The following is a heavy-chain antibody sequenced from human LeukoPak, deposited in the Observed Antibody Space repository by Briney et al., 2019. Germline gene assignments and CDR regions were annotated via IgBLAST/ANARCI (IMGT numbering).Heavy chain of an antibody. D-gene: IGHD3-22*01. J-gene: IGHJ5*02. Sequence: GGSLRLSCAASGFTFSSHSMNWVRQAPGKGLEWVSYISSSSSTIYYADSVKGRFTISRDNAKNSLYLQMNSLRAEDTAVYYCAGDYYDSSGYYSSWFDPWGQGTLVTVSS. V-gene: IGHV3-48*01. CDR3: AGDYYDSSGYYSSWFDP. CDR2: ISSSSSTI. CDR1: GFTFSSHS.